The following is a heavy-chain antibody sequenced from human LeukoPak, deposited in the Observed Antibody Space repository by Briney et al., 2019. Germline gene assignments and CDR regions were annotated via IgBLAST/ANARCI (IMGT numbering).Heavy chain of an antibody. V-gene: IGHV3-21*01. CDR2: ISSSSSYI. D-gene: IGHD4/OR15-4a*01. CDR3: AREGLTHDAFDI. CDR1: GFTFNTYW. J-gene: IGHJ3*02. Sequence: PGGSLRLSCAASGFTFNTYWMHWVRQAPGKGLEWVSSISSSSSYIYYADSVKGRFTISRDNAKNSLYLQMNSLRAEDTAVYYCAREGLTHDAFDIWGQGTMVTVSS.